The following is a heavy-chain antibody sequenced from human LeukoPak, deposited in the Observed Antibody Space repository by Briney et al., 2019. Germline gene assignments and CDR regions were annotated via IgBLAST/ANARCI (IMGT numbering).Heavy chain of an antibody. V-gene: IGHV3-23*01. J-gene: IGHJ4*02. CDR1: GFSFSSYA. CDR2: LRGSGGSI. CDR3: AKDTRAAG. Sequence: GGSLRLSCAASGFSFSSYAMSWVRQAPGKGLEWVSALRGSGGSIYYADSVKGRFTISRDNSENTLYLQMNSLRAEDTAVYYCAKDTRAAGWGQGTLVTVSS. D-gene: IGHD6-13*01.